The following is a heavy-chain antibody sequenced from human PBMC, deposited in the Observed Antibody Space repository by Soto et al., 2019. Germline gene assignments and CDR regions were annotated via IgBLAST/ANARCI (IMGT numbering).Heavy chain of an antibody. D-gene: IGHD3-16*01. CDR2: THHSRGT. Sequence: PSETLSLTCAVSGDSIIGTHWWSWVRRPPGKGLEFIGETHHSRGTNYNPSLRSRVTMSLDKSKNQLSLILYSVTAADTGVYYCARHVLTAYIVYYFDFWGQGTLVNVSS. CDR3: ARHVLTAYIVYYFDF. V-gene: IGHV4-4*02. J-gene: IGHJ4*02. CDR1: GDSIIGTHW.